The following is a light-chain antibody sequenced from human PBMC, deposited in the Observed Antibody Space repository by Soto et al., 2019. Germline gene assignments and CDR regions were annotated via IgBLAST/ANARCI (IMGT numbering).Light chain of an antibody. V-gene: IGKV3-20*01. CDR2: GAS. CDR3: QHFRA. J-gene: IGKJ5*01. CDR1: QLFSSN. Sequence: EIVLTQSPGTLSLSPGERVTLSCRASQLFSSNLAWYQQKRGQPPRLLIYGASNRATGIPDRFSGSGSGTDFTLTLSRVEPDDFAVYYCQHFRAFGQGTRLEIK.